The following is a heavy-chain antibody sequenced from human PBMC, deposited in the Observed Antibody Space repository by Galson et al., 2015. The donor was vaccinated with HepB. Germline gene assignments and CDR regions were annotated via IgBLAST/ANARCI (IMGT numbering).Heavy chain of an antibody. CDR2: ISSSSSYI. CDR1: GFTFSSYS. J-gene: IGHJ4*02. V-gene: IGHV3-21*01. Sequence: SLRLSCAASGFTFSSYSMNWVRQAPGKGLEWVSSISSSSSYIYYADSVKGRFTISRDNAKNSLYLQMNSLRAEDTAVYYCARDLTHYDFWSGYYGLDYWGQGTLVTVSS. CDR3: ARDLTHYDFWSGYYGLDY. D-gene: IGHD3-3*01.